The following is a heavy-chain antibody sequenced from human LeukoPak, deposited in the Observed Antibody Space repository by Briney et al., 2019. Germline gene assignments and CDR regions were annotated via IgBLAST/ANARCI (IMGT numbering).Heavy chain of an antibody. J-gene: IGHJ4*02. D-gene: IGHD3-16*01. CDR1: GYTFTSYY. Sequence: ASVKVSCKASGYTFTSYYMHWVRQATGQGLEWMGWMNPNSGNTGYAQKFQGRVTITRNTSISTAYMELSSLRSEDTAVYYCARGQGSSHWGDYWGQGTLVTVSS. V-gene: IGHV1-8*03. CDR3: ARGQGSSHWGDY. CDR2: MNPNSGNT.